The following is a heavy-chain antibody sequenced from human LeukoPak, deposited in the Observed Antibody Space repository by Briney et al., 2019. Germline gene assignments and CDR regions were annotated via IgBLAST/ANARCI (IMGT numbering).Heavy chain of an antibody. Sequence: SETLSLTCAVYGGSFSGYYWSWIRQPPGKGLEWIGEINHSGSTNYDPSLKSRVTISVDTSKNQLSLKLSSVTAADTAVYYCARRKAWGSSWPGRGLFDPWGQGTLVTVSS. CDR2: INHSGST. CDR3: ARRKAWGSSWPGRGLFDP. J-gene: IGHJ5*02. CDR1: GGSFSGYY. D-gene: IGHD6-13*01. V-gene: IGHV4-34*01.